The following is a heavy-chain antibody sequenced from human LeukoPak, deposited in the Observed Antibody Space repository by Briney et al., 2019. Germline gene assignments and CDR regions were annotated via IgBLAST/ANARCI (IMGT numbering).Heavy chain of an antibody. J-gene: IGHJ4*02. D-gene: IGHD3-22*01. CDR3: ARHRDYYDSSGNFDS. V-gene: IGHV4-4*07. CDR1: GGSINSFY. Sequence: PSETLSLTCTVSGGSINSFYWSWIRQPAGKGLEWIGRIYASGYTNYNPSLKSRVTMSVDTSKNQFTLKLTSVTAADTAVYYCARHRDYYDSSGNFDSWGQGTLVTVSS. CDR2: IYASGYT.